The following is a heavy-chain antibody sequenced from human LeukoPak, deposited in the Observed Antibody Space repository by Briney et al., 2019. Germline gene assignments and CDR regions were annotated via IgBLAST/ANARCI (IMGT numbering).Heavy chain of an antibody. D-gene: IGHD6-19*01. V-gene: IGHV3-11*01. CDR3: ARVAYSSGWGTFDY. J-gene: IGHJ4*02. CDR1: GFTFSDYY. Sequence: GSLRLSCSASGFTFSDYYMSWIRQAPGKGLEWVSYISSSGSTIYYADSVKGRFTISRDNAKNSLYLQMNSLRTEDTAVYYCARVAYSSGWGTFDYWGQGTLVTVSS. CDR2: ISSSGSTI.